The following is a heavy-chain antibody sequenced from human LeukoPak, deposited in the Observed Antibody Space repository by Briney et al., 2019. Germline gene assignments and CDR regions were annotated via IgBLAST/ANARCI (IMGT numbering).Heavy chain of an antibody. CDR3: ARRAAVGATHPFDY. CDR1: GYSFASYW. CDR2: IFPGDSDS. J-gene: IGHJ4*02. D-gene: IGHD1-26*01. Sequence: GESLKISCKGSGYSFASYWIGWVRQMPGKGLEWMGIIFPGDSDSRYSPSFQGQVIISVDKSISTAYLQWDSLKASDTATYYCARRAAVGATHPFDYWGQGALVTVSS. V-gene: IGHV5-51*01.